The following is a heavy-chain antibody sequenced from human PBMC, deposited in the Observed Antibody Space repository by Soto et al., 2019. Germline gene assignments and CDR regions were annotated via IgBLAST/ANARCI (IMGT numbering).Heavy chain of an antibody. CDR1: GYSFTSYW. V-gene: IGHV5-51*01. CDR2: IYPGDSDT. J-gene: IGHJ6*02. Sequence: PGEALKISCKCSGYSFTSYWIGGVRQMPGKGLEWMGIIYPGDSDTRYSPSLQGQVTISADKSISTAYLQWSSMTASNTAMYYCGRPVVSVLLGTMDYYFYYVVDVWGQGTTVTVSS. D-gene: IGHD3-10*01. CDR3: GRPVVSVLLGTMDYYFYYVVDV.